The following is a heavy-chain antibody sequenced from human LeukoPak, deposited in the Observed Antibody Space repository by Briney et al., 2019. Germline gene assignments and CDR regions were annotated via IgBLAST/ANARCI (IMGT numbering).Heavy chain of an antibody. V-gene: IGHV1-69*05. CDR2: IITIFGTA. J-gene: IGHJ4*02. Sequence: GASVKVSCKASGGTFSSYAISWVRQAPGQGLEWMGGIITIFGTANYAQKFHGRVTITTDESTSTAYMELSSLRSDDTAVYYCARPTLEYSSSFLTDWGQGTLVTVSS. CDR3: ARPTLEYSSSFLTD. CDR1: GGTFSSYA. D-gene: IGHD6-6*01.